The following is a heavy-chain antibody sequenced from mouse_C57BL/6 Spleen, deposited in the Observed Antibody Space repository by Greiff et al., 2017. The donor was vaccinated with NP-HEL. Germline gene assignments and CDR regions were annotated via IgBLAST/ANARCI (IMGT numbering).Heavy chain of an antibody. D-gene: IGHD1-1*01. CDR2: IRNKANGYTT. Sequence: DVKLVESGGGLVQPGGSLSLSCAASGFTFTDYYMSWVRQPPGKALEWLCFIRNKANGYTTEYSASVKGRFTISRDNSQSILYLQMNSLRAEDSATYYCARRYDGMREYFDVWGTGTTFTVSS. V-gene: IGHV7-3*01. CDR3: ARRYDGMREYFDV. J-gene: IGHJ1*03. CDR1: GFTFTDYY.